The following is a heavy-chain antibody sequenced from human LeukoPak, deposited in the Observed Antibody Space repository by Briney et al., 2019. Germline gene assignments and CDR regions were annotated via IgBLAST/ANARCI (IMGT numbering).Heavy chain of an antibody. J-gene: IGHJ4*02. CDR1: GYTFTSYY. CDR3: ARDGAPYGSGSYYNGERD. V-gene: IGHV1-46*01. Sequence: ASVKVSCKASGYTFTSYYVHWVRQAPGQGLEWMGIINPSGGSTSYAQKFQGRVTMTRDTSTSTVYMELSSLRSEDTAVYYCARDGAPYGSGSYYNGERDWGQGTLVTVSS. D-gene: IGHD3-10*01. CDR2: INPSGGST.